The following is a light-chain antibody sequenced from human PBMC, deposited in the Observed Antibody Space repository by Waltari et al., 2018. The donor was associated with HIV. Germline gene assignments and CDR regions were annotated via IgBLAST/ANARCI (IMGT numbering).Light chain of an antibody. CDR1: SGSIASDY. V-gene: IGLV6-57*01. CDR3: QSHDSSNIV. J-gene: IGLJ2*01. CDR2: EGL. Sequence: FQLTQPHSVSGSPGKTVTISCTRSSGSIASDYVQWYQLRPGTSPTTLIYEGLQRPAGVPERFSASIDRSSNSASLNISGLQADDEADYYCQSHDSSNIVFGGGTKLTVL.